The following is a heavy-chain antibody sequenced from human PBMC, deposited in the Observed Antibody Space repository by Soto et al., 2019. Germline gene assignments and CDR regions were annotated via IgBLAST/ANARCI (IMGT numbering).Heavy chain of an antibody. J-gene: IGHJ6*03. CDR3: ARRGREPADYYYSYMDV. V-gene: IGHV4-59*01. D-gene: IGHD3-16*01. CDR1: GGSISSYY. Sequence: PSETLSLTCTVSGGSISSYYWSWIRQSPGKGLEWIGYIHYSGSTKSNPSLKSRVTISVDTSKNQFSLKVGSVTAADTAVYYCARRGREPADYYYSYMDVWGKGTTVTVSS. CDR2: IHYSGST.